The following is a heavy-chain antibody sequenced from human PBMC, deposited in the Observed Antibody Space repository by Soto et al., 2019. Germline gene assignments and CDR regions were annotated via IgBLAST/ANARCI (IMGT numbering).Heavy chain of an antibody. CDR2: IYYSGRT. CDR1: GGSISSYY. J-gene: IGHJ5*02. CDR3: ARGYCSSTICYIWDNWFDP. D-gene: IGHD2-2*02. Sequence: QVQLQESGPGLVKPSETLSLTCTVSGGSISSYYWSWIRQPPGKGLEWIGYIYYSGRTNYNPSLKSRVTISVDTYKNQFSLKLSSVTAADTAVYYCARGYCSSTICYIWDNWFDPWGQGTLVKVSS. V-gene: IGHV4-59*01.